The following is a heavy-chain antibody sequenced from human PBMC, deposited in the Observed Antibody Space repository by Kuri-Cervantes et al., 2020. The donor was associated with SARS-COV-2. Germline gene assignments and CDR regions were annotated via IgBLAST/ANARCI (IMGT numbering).Heavy chain of an antibody. CDR1: GGTFSSYA. V-gene: IGHV1-69*13. Sequence: SVKVSCKASGGTFSSYAISWVRQAPGQGLEWMGGIIPIFGTANYAQKFQGRVTITADESTSTAYMELSSLRSEDTAVYYCALERAAAGPDFDPWGQGTLVTVSS. CDR3: ALERAAAGPDFDP. J-gene: IGHJ5*02. CDR2: IIPIFGTA. D-gene: IGHD6-13*01.